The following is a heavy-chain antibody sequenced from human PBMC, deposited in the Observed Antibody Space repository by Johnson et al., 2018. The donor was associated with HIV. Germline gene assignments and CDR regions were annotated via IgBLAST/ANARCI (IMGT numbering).Heavy chain of an antibody. J-gene: IGHJ3*02. D-gene: IGHD6-13*01. V-gene: IGHV3-30*02. Sequence: MPLVESGGGVVQPGGSLRLSCAASGFTFSSYGMHWVRQAPGKGLEWVAFIRYDGSNKYYADSVKGRFTISRDNSKNTLYLQMNSLRAEDTALYYCAKDNVDSSWYAGAFDIWGQGTMVTVSS. CDR1: GFTFSSYG. CDR2: IRYDGSNK. CDR3: AKDNVDSSWYAGAFDI.